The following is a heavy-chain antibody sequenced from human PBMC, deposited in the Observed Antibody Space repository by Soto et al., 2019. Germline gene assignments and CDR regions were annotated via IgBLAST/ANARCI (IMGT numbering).Heavy chain of an antibody. D-gene: IGHD3-9*01. J-gene: IGHJ4*02. Sequence: PSETLSLTCTFSGDSISDTSHYWGWIRQPPGKGLEWIGSIYYRGSSYYNPSLQTRVTISLDKSKSQFSLKLNSVTAADSAVYFCARLEGLATISYYFDFWGQGALVTVS. CDR2: IYYRGSS. V-gene: IGHV4-39*01. CDR1: GDSISDTSHY. CDR3: ARLEGLATISYYFDF.